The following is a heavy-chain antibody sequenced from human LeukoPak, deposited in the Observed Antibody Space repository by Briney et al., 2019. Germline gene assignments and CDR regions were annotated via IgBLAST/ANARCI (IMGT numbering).Heavy chain of an antibody. V-gene: IGHV6-1*01. CDR2: GYYRSKWYS. Sequence: SQTLSLTCAISGDIVSRNSAAWNSIRQSPSRGLEWLGRGYYRSKWYSEYAESVKSRTTIHPDTSKNQFSLQLSSVTHEDTAVYYCARPRLTSRSAFDIWGQGTMVTVSS. D-gene: IGHD2-8*01. J-gene: IGHJ3*02. CDR3: ARPRLTSRSAFDI. CDR1: GDIVSRNSAA.